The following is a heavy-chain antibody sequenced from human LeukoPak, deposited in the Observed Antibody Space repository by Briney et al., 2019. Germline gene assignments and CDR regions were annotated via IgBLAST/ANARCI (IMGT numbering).Heavy chain of an antibody. CDR3: ARDHVAATPFDY. CDR1: GYTFTSYG. V-gene: IGHV1-18*01. J-gene: IGHJ4*02. D-gene: IGHD2-15*01. CDR2: ISAYSGNT. Sequence: ASVKVSCKASGYTFTSYGISWVRQAPGQGLEWMGWISAYSGNTNYAQRLQGRVTMTTDTSTSTAYMELRSLRSDDTAVYYCARDHVAATPFDYWGQGTLVTVSS.